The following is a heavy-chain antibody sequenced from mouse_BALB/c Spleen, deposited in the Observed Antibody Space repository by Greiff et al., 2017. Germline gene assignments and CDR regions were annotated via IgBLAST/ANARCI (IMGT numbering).Heavy chain of an antibody. J-gene: IGHJ4*01. CDR3: ARGFYYGSSYAMDY. Sequence: VHVKQSGPELVNPGASVKMSCKASGYTFTSYVMHWVKQKPGQGLEWIGYINPYNDGTKYNEKFKGKATLTSDKSSSTAYMELSSLTSEDSAVYYCARGFYYGSSYAMDYWGQGTSVTVSS. CDR1: GYTFTSYV. CDR2: INPYNDGT. D-gene: IGHD1-1*01. V-gene: IGHV1-14*01.